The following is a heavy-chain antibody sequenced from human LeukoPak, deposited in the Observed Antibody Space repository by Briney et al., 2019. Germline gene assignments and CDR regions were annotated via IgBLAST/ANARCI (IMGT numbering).Heavy chain of an antibody. V-gene: IGHV3-23*01. CDR3: ARAVAGRFDY. D-gene: IGHD6-19*01. J-gene: IGHJ4*02. CDR2: ISGSGGST. Sequence: GGSLRLSCAASGFTFSSYAMSWVRQAPGKGLEWVSAISGSGGSTYYADSVKGRFTISRDNSKNTLYLQMNSLRSDDTAVYYCARAVAGRFDYWGQGTLVTVSS. CDR1: GFTFSSYA.